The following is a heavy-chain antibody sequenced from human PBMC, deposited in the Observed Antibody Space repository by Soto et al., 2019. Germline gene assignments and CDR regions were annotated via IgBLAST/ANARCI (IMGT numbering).Heavy chain of an antibody. CDR1: GFTFSSYA. J-gene: IGHJ3*02. V-gene: IGHV3-23*01. D-gene: IGHD3-3*01. Sequence: EVQLLESGGGLVQPGGSPRLSCAASGFTFSSYAMSWVRQAPGKGLEWVSAISGSGGSTYYADSVKGRFTISRDNSKNTLYLQMNSLRAEDTAVYYCAKTLHSYYDFWSGYSDAFDIWGQGTMVTVSS. CDR2: ISGSGGST. CDR3: AKTLHSYYDFWSGYSDAFDI.